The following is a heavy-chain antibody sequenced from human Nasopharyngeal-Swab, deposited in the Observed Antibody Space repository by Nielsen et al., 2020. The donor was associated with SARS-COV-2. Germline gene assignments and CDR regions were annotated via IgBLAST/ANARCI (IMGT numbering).Heavy chain of an antibody. V-gene: IGHV4-59*13. D-gene: IGHD2-21*01. J-gene: IGHJ5*02. CDR2: IYYSGST. CDR3: ARGVVRDNWFDP. Sequence: AGSLSLSCTVPGGSISSYYWRWIRPPPAKGLEWIGYIYYSGSTNYNPSLKSRVTISVDTSKNQFSLKLSPVTAADTAVYHCARGVVRDNWFDPWGQGTLVTVSS. CDR1: GGSISSYY.